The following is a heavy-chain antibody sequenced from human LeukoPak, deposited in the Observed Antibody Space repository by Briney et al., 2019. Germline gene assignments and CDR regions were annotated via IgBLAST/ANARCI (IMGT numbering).Heavy chain of an antibody. CDR3: ARHRSKWLQSSFDY. D-gene: IGHD5-24*01. V-gene: IGHV4-59*04. J-gene: IGHJ4*02. Sequence: SETLSLTCTVSGGSISSYYRSWIRQPPGKGLEWIGTIYYSGSTYYKPSLKSRVTISVDTSKNQFSLRLSSVTAADTAVYYCARHRSKWLQSSFDYWGQGTLVTVSS. CDR2: IYYSGST. CDR1: GGSISSYY.